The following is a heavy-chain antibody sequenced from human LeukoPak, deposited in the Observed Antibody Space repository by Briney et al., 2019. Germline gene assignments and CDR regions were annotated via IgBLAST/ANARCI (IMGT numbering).Heavy chain of an antibody. D-gene: IGHD1-26*01. CDR1: GGTFSSYA. CDR2: IIPIFGIA. CDR3: ASFGRREDGSYSWRPAYLSDY. J-gene: IGHJ4*02. V-gene: IGHV1-69*04. Sequence: SVKVSCKASGGTFSSYAISWVRQAPGQGPEWMGRIIPIFGIANYAQKFQGRVTITADKSTSTAYMELSSLRSEDTAVYYCASFGRREDGSYSWRPAYLSDYWGQGTLVTVSS.